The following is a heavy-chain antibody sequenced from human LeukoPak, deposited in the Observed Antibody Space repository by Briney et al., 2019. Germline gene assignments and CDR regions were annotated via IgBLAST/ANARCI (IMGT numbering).Heavy chain of an antibody. V-gene: IGHV1-2*02. CDR3: ASVYSAKDLAQLDY. Sequence: ASVKVSCKASGYTFTDDYVHWVRQAPGQGLEWMGWINPNSGATKYAQKFQGRVTMTRVTSIRTAYMELTILTSDDTAMYYCASVYSAKDLAQLDYWGQGTLVTVSS. CDR1: GYTFTDDY. J-gene: IGHJ4*02. CDR2: INPNSGAT. D-gene: IGHD1-26*01.